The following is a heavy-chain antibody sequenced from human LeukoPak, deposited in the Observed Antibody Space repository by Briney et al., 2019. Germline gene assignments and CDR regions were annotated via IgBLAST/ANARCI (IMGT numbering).Heavy chain of an antibody. CDR3: ARDRTQQQLVRWFDP. Sequence: GGTLRLSCAASGFTFSSYGMSWVRQAPGKGLEWVSAISGSGGSTYYADSVKGRFTISRDNSKNTLYLQMNSLRSEDTAVYYCARDRTQQQLVRWFDPWGQGDLVTVSS. CDR1: GFTFSSYG. J-gene: IGHJ5*02. V-gene: IGHV3-23*01. CDR2: ISGSGGST. D-gene: IGHD6-13*01.